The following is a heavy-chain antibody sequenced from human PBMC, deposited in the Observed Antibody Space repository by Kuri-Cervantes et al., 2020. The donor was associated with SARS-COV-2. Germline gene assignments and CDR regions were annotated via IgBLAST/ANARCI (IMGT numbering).Heavy chain of an antibody. Sequence: GSLRLSCAASGFTFSSYAMSWIRQPPGKGLEWIGSIYYSGSTYYNPSLKSRVTISVDTSKNQFSLKLSSVTAADTAVYYCVRHRIRFLSDDAFDIWGQGTMVTVSS. CDR1: GFTFSSYA. V-gene: IGHV4-39*01. CDR3: VRHRIRFLSDDAFDI. D-gene: IGHD3-16*01. CDR2: IYYSGST. J-gene: IGHJ3*02.